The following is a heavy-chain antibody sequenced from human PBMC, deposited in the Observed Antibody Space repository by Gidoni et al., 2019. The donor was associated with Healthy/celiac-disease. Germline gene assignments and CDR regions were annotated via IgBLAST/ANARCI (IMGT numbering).Heavy chain of an antibody. CDR1: GVTFSSYG. CDR3: AKDFSY. V-gene: IGHV3-30*18. Sequence: QVQLVESGGGVVQPGRSLRLSCAASGVTFSSYGIHWVRQAPGKGLEWVAVISYDGSNKYYADSVKGRFTISRDNSKNTLYLQMNSLRAEDTAVYYSAKDFSYWGQGTLVTVSS. CDR2: ISYDGSNK. J-gene: IGHJ4*02.